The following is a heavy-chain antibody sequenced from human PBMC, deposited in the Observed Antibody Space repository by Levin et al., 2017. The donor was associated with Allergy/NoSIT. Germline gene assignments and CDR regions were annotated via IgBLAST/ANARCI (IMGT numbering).Heavy chain of an antibody. J-gene: IGHJ2*01. D-gene: IGHD3-22*01. CDR2: ISYDGSNK. Sequence: GGSLRLSCAASGFTFSSYGMHWVRQAPGKGLEWVAVISYDGSNKYYADSVKGRFTISRDNSKNTLYLQMNSLRAEDTAVYYCAKARGTSGYYYWYFDLWGRGTLVTVSS. CDR3: AKARGTSGYYYWYFDL. CDR1: GFTFSSYG. V-gene: IGHV3-30*18.